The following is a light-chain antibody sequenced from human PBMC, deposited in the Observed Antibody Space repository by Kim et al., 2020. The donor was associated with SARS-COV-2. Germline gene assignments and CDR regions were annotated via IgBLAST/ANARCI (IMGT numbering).Light chain of an antibody. Sequence: VTPGQTASITCSGDKLGDKYASWYQQKPGQSPVLVIYQDSKRPSGIPERFSGSTSGNTATLTISGTQAMDEADYYCQAWASRTVVFGGGTQLTVL. J-gene: IGLJ2*01. CDR1: KLGDKY. CDR3: QAWASRTVV. V-gene: IGLV3-1*01. CDR2: QDS.